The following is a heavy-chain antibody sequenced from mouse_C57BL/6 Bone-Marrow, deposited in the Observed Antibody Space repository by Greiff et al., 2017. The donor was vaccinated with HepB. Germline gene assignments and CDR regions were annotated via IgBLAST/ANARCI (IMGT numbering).Heavy chain of an antibody. CDR2: ISYDGSN. D-gene: IGHD2-3*01. V-gene: IGHV3-6*01. Sequence: EVHLVESGPGLVKPSQSLSLTCSVTGYSITSGYYWNWIRQFPGNKLEWMGYISYDGSNNYNPSLKNRISITRDTSKNQFFLKLNSVTTEDTATYYCASLFSPGYWGQGTTLTVSS. CDR1: GYSITSGYY. J-gene: IGHJ2*01. CDR3: ASLFSPGY.